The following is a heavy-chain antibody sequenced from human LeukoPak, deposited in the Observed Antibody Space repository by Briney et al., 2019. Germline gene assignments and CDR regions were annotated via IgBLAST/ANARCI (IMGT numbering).Heavy chain of an antibody. D-gene: IGHD2/OR15-2a*01. V-gene: IGHV1-18*04. CDR3: AXXXXXXXXXXYLGGYYYYGMDV. CDR1: GYTFTGYY. CDR2: ISAYNGNT. J-gene: IGHJ6*02. Sequence: GASVKVSCKASGYTFTGYYMHWVRQAPGQGLEWMGWISAYNGNTNYAQKLQGRVTMTTDTSTSTAYMELRSLRSDDTAVYYCAXXXXXXXXXXYLGGYYYYGMDVWGQGTTVTVSS.